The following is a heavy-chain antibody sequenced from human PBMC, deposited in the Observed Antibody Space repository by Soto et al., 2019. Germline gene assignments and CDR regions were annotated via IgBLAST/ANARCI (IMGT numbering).Heavy chain of an antibody. Sequence: QVQLVQSGAEVKKPGSSVKVSCKASGGTFSGYAISWVRQAPGQRLEWMGAFIPFFGSPNYAQKFQGRLTITSDDSTRTGYTELNSLTSDDTAVYYCARLGQQMEFDHWGQGTLVPVSS. CDR2: FIPFFGSP. CDR1: GGTFSGYA. CDR3: ARLGQQMEFDH. V-gene: IGHV1-69*01. D-gene: IGHD6-13*01. J-gene: IGHJ4*02.